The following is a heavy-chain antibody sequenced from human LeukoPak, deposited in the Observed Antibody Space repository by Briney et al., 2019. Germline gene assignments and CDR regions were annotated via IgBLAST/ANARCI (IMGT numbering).Heavy chain of an antibody. J-gene: IGHJ5*02. V-gene: IGHV1-69*04. CDR2: IIPIFGIA. D-gene: IGHD3-22*01. CDR3: ASARINYYDSSGYYH. Sequence: ASVKVSCKASGGTFSSYAISWVRQAPGQGLEWMGRIIPIFGIANYAQKFQGRVTINADKSTSTAYMELSSLRSEDTAVYYCASARINYYDSSGYYHWGQGTLVTVSS. CDR1: GGTFSSYA.